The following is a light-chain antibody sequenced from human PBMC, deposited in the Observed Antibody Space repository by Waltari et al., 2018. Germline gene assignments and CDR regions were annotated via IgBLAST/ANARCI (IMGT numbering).Light chain of an antibody. V-gene: IGLV2-14*03. CDR3: SSYTSSSTPLYV. J-gene: IGLJ1*01. CDR1: SSDVGGYNY. CDR2: DVS. Sequence: QSALTQPASVSGSPGQSITISCTGTSSDVGGYNYVSWYQQHPGKAPKLRIYDVSNRPSGVSNRVSGSKSGNTASLTISGLQAEDEADYYCSSYTSSSTPLYVFGTGTKVTVL.